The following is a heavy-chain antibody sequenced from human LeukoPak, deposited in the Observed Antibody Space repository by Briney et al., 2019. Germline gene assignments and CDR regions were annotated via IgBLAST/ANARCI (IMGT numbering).Heavy chain of an antibody. CDR1: GGSISSGDYY. CDR3: ARGRVRFLYYFDF. Sequence: SETLSLTCTVSGGSISSGDYYWSWIRQPPGKGLEWIGYIYHSGSTYYSPSLKSRVTVSLDTSKNQFSLKMRSVTAADTAVYYCARGRVRFLYYFDFWGQGTLVTVSS. D-gene: IGHD2-21*01. CDR2: IYHSGST. V-gene: IGHV4-30-4*01. J-gene: IGHJ4*02.